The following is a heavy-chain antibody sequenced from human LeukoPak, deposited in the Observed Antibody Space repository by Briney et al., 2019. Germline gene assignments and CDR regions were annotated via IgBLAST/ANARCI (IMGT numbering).Heavy chain of an antibody. CDR2: IFYSGSS. Sequence: SETLSLTCTLTRGSLTRSNSYWGWLRQSPATGLEWIAAIFYSGSSYDNPYLMNRVTISMQRSKNQFSLSLASVTAADTAVYYCAREYYGSSGYYNDYWGQGALVTVSS. D-gene: IGHD3-22*01. V-gene: IGHV4-39*07. CDR1: RGSLTRSNSY. J-gene: IGHJ4*02. CDR3: AREYYGSSGYYNDY.